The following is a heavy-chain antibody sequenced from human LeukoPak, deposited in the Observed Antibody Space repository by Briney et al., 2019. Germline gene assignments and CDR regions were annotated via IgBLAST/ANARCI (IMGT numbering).Heavy chain of an antibody. CDR1: EFNVNDYY. Sequence: GGSLRLSCGASEFNVNDYYMRWVRQAPGKGLEWISDIGGSDTIVAYAGSVEGRFTISRDIAKNSLFLQMNSLRADGTAVYYCARELVAGTFDHWGQGILVTVSS. J-gene: IGHJ4*02. CDR2: IGGSDTIV. V-gene: IGHV3-11*01. D-gene: IGHD1-7*01. CDR3: ARELVAGTFDH.